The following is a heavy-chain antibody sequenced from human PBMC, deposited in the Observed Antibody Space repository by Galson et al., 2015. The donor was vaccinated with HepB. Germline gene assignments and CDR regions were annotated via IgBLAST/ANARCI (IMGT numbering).Heavy chain of an antibody. J-gene: IGHJ4*02. V-gene: IGHV3-23*01. CDR3: ANCLTRDMSDFNY. Sequence: SLRLSCAASGFTFSNYAMTWVRQAPGKGLEWVSTITNDGGNTYYADAVKGRFTISRDNSKNTLYLQMNSLTAADTAVYFCANCLTRDMSDFNYWGQGILVTVSS. D-gene: IGHD7-27*01. CDR1: GFTFSNYA. CDR2: ITNDGGNT.